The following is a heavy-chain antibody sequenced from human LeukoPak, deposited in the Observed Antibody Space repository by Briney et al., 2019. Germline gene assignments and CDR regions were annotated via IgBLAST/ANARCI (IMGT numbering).Heavy chain of an antibody. D-gene: IGHD6-19*01. CDR1: GGSVTNSSHY. CDR2: GYYTGST. J-gene: IGHJ4*02. CDR3: VRDRSGWLEMVDY. V-gene: IGHV4-39*07. Sequence: SETLSLTCTVSGGSVTNSSHYWVWIRQFPGKGLEWIGAGYYTGSTYLNPSLKSRVSIPVDTSKNQFSLILTSVTTADTAVYYCVRDRSGWLEMVDYWGQGTPVTVSS.